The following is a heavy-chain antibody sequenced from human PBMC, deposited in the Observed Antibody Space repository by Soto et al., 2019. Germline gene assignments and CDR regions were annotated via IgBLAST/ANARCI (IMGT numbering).Heavy chain of an antibody. CDR2: ISGSGGST. CDR1: GFTFSSYA. D-gene: IGHD3-3*01. Sequence: EVQLLESGGGLVQPGGSLRLSCAASGFTFSSYAMSWVRQAPGKGLEWVSAISGSGGSTYYADSVKGRFTISRDNSKKTMYLQMNSLRDEDTAVYYCAKEGGTIFGVVTPPDHWGQGTLVTVSS. J-gene: IGHJ4*02. CDR3: AKEGGTIFGVVTPPDH. V-gene: IGHV3-23*01.